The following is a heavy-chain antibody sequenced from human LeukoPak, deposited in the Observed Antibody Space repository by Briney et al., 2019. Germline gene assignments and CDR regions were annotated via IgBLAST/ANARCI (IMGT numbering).Heavy chain of an antibody. J-gene: IGHJ4*02. CDR2: INYSGRT. V-gene: IGHV4-39*01. Sequence: SETLFLTCTVSGDSITRNTYYWVWVRQPPGKGLEWIGSINYSGRTFYSSSLKSRATISVDTFRNQFSLKVTSVTAADTAVYSCARLSTSDTDGNYFDFWGQGTLVTVSS. D-gene: IGHD1-1*01. CDR3: ARLSTSDTDGNYFDF. CDR1: GDSITRNTYY.